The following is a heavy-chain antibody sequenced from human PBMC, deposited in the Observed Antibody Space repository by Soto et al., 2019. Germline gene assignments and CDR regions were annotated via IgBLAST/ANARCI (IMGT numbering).Heavy chain of an antibody. CDR3: ERRPGVGATLGAFDI. D-gene: IGHD1-26*01. CDR2: INHSGST. CDR1: GGSFSGYY. Sequence: SESLSLTCAVYGGSFSGYYWSWIRQPPGKGLEWIGEINHSGSTNYNPSLKSRVTISVDTSKNQFSLKLSSVTAADTAVYYCERRPGVGATLGAFDIWGQGTMVTVSS. V-gene: IGHV4-34*01. J-gene: IGHJ3*02.